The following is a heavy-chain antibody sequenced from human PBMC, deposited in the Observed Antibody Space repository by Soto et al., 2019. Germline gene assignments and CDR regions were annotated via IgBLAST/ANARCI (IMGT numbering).Heavy chain of an antibody. CDR3: ARGPDGAPKLRYFDWSFDY. CDR1: GFTFSSYA. J-gene: IGHJ4*02. CDR2: ISYDGSNK. Sequence: PGGSLRLSCAASGFTFSSYAMHWVRQAPGKGLEWVAVISYDGSNKYYADSVKGRFTISRDNSKNTLYLQMNSLRAEDTAVYYCARGPDGAPKLRYFDWSFDYWGQGTLVTVSS. V-gene: IGHV3-30-3*01. D-gene: IGHD3-9*01.